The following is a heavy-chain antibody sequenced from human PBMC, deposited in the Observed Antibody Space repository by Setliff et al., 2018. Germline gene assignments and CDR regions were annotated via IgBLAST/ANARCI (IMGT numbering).Heavy chain of an antibody. D-gene: IGHD1-1*01. CDR2: IYHDGNP. Sequence: ASETLSLTCAVSGVSVNSLTWWSWVRQTPGKGLEWIGFIYHDGNPKFNPSVNYNPSLKSRLTISVDTSKNQFSLKLRSVTAADTAVYYCARTGTYRYFDYWGQGALVTVSS. V-gene: IGHV4-28*01. CDR3: ARTGTYRYFDY. J-gene: IGHJ4*02. CDR1: GVSVNSLTW.